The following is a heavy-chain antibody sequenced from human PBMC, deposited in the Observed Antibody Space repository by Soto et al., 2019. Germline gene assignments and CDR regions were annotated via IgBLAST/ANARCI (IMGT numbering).Heavy chain of an antibody. CDR2: ISYDGSII. Sequence: GGSLRLSCAASGFTFSSYDMHWVRQAPGKGLEWVAVISYDGSIIYYADSVKGRFSISRDNSKNTLYLQMNSLRAEDTAVYYCAKGNELEGSSGWYDGMDVWGQGTTVTVSS. CDR3: AKGNELEGSSGWYDGMDV. V-gene: IGHV3-30*18. J-gene: IGHJ6*02. D-gene: IGHD6-19*01. CDR1: GFTFSSYD.